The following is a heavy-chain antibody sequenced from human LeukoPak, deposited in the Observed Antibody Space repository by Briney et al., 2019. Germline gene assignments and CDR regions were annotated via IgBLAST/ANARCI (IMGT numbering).Heavy chain of an antibody. D-gene: IGHD5-18*01. V-gene: IGHV1-18*01. Sequence: ASAKVSCKASGYTFTSYGISWVRQAPGQGLEWMGWISAYNGNTNYAQKLQGRVTMTTDTSTSTAYMELRSLRSDDTAVYYCARDRSRYSYGWDYFDYWGQGTLVTVSS. CDR1: GYTFTSYG. CDR2: ISAYNGNT. CDR3: ARDRSRYSYGWDYFDY. J-gene: IGHJ4*02.